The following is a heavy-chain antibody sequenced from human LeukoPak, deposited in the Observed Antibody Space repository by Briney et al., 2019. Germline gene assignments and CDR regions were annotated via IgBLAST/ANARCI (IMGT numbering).Heavy chain of an antibody. Sequence: GGSLRLSCAASGFTVSSNYMSWVRQAPGKGLEWVSFIYSGGSTYYADSVKGRFTISRDNSKNTLYLQMNSLRAEDTAVYYCAREVCSGGSCYPEDYWGQGTLVTVSS. V-gene: IGHV3-66*01. D-gene: IGHD2-15*01. CDR2: IYSGGST. CDR1: GFTVSSNY. CDR3: AREVCSGGSCYPEDY. J-gene: IGHJ4*02.